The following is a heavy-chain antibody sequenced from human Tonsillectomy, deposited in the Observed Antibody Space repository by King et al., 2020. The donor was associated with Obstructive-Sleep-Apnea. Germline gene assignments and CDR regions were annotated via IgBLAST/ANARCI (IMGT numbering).Heavy chain of an antibody. Sequence: VQLVESGGGLVKPGGSLRLSCAASGFTFSTYSMNWVRQAPGKGLEWVSSITSSSSYIYYVDSVKGRFTISRDNAKNSLYLQMNSLRAEDTAVYYCARDNDHCSSTRCYRNFDYWGQGTLVTVSS. V-gene: IGHV3-21*01. J-gene: IGHJ4*02. CDR3: ARDNDHCSSTRCYRNFDY. CDR2: ITSSSSYI. CDR1: GFTFSTYS. D-gene: IGHD2-2*02.